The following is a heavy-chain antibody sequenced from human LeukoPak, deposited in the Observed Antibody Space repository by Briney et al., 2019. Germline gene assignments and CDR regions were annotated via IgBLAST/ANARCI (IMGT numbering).Heavy chain of an antibody. CDR3: ARQYSDILTGYHRGELYWYFDL. V-gene: IGHV4-61*09. CDR1: GASISSTSYC. J-gene: IGHJ2*01. CDR2: IHTSGST. Sequence: SETLSLTCTVSGASISSTSYCWGWIRQPAGKGLEWIGHIHTSGSTNYNPSLKSRVTISLDTSKNQFSLKLSSVTAADTAVYYCARQYSDILTGYHRGELYWYFDLWGRGTLVTVSS. D-gene: IGHD3-9*01.